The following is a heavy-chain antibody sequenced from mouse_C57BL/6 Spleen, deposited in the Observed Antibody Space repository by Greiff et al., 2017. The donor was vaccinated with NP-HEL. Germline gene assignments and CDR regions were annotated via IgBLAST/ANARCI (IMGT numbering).Heavy chain of an antibody. CDR3: ARWLLRCFDY. CDR2: IDPSDSYT. Sequence: QVQLQQPGAELVRPGTSVKLSCKASGYTFTSYWMHWVKQRPGQGLEWIGVIDPSDSYTNYNQKFKGKATLTVDTSSSTAYMQLSSLTSEDSAVYYCARWLLRCFDYWGKGTTLTVSS. CDR1: GYTFTSYW. V-gene: IGHV1-59*01. J-gene: IGHJ2*01. D-gene: IGHD2-3*01.